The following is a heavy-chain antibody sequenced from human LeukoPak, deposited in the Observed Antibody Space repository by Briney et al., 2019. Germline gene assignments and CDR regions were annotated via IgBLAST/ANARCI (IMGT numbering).Heavy chain of an antibody. CDR3: ARGAVPAAIIDY. Sequence: SETLSLTCAVYGGSFSGYYWSWIRQPPGKGLEWIGEINHSGSTNYNLSLKSPVTISVDTSKNQFSLKLSSVTAADTAVYYCARGAVPAAIIDYWGQGTLVTVSS. D-gene: IGHD2-2*01. CDR2: INHSGST. J-gene: IGHJ4*02. V-gene: IGHV4-34*01. CDR1: GGSFSGYY.